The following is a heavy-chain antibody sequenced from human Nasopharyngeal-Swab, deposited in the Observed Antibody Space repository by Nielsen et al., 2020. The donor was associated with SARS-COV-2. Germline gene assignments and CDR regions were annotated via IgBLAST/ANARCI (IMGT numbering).Heavy chain of an antibody. Sequence: SETLSLTCTVSGVSISGYYWSWIRQPPGKGLEWIGHIFYSGSTTYNPSLRSRVTISVDTSKNQFSLRLSAVTAADTAVYFCARRGNSYGGNWFDSWGLGSLVVVSS. J-gene: IGHJ5*01. D-gene: IGHD2/OR15-2a*01. V-gene: IGHV4-59*01. CDR2: IFYSGST. CDR3: ARRGNSYGGNWFDS. CDR1: GVSISGYY.